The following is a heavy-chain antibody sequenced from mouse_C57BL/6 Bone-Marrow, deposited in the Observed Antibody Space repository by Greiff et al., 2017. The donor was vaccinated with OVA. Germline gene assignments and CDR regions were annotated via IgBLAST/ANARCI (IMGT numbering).Heavy chain of an antibody. Sequence: EVMLVESGGGLVQPKGSLKLSCAASGFTFNTYAMHWVRQAPGKGLEWVARIRSKSSNYATYYADSVKDRFTISRDDSQSMLYLQMNNLKTEDTAMYYCVREAYGSSRYWYFDVWGTGTTVTVSS. CDR2: IRSKSSNYAT. D-gene: IGHD1-1*01. J-gene: IGHJ1*03. CDR1: GFTFNTYA. V-gene: IGHV10-3*01. CDR3: VREAYGSSRYWYFDV.